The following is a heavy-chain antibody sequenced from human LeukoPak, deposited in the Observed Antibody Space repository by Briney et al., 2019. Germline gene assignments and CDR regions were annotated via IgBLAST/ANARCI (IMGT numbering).Heavy chain of an antibody. J-gene: IGHJ4*02. CDR2: ISSSGSTI. D-gene: IGHD2-8*01. CDR3: VRGADIVLMVYASPNFDY. V-gene: IGHV3-48*03. Sequence: PGGSLRLSCVASGFTFSSYEMNWVRQAPGKGLEWVSYISSSGSTIYYADSVKGRFTISRDNAKNSLYLQMNSLRAEDTAVYYCVRGADIVLMVYASPNFDYWGQGTLVTVSS. CDR1: GFTFSSYE.